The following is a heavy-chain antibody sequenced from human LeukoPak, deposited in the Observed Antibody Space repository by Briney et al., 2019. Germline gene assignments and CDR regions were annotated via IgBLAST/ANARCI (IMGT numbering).Heavy chain of an antibody. CDR3: ARGVEYYDFWSGYSDLYYFDY. CDR2: IGTAGDT. V-gene: IGHV3-13*01. CDR1: GFTFSSYD. D-gene: IGHD3-3*01. Sequence: PGGSLRLSCAASGFTFSSYDMHWVRQATGKGLEWVSAIGTAGDTYYPGSVKGRFTISRENAKNSLYLQMNSLRAGDTAVYYCARGVEYYDFWSGYSDLYYFDYWGQGTLVIVSS. J-gene: IGHJ4*02.